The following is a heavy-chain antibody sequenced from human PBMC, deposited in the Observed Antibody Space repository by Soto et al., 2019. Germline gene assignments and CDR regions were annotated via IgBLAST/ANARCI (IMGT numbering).Heavy chain of an antibody. CDR1: GFTFSSYA. V-gene: IGHV3-23*01. Sequence: VSLRLSCAASGFTFSSYAMNWVRQAPGKGLEWISVISNSGHSAYYADSVKGRFTISRDNSKNTLYLQIKSLRAEDTAAYYCQERGHTFLNWFGPWGQGTLVTVSS. CDR2: ISNSGHSA. J-gene: IGHJ5*02. D-gene: IGHD5-12*01. CDR3: QERGHTFLNWFGP.